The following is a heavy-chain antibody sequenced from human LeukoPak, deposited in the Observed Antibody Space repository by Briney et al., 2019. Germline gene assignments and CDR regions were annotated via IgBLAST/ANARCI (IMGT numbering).Heavy chain of an antibody. J-gene: IGHJ4*02. Sequence: PSETLSLTCAVYGGSFSGYYWSWIRQPPGKGLEWIGEINHSGSTNYNPSLKSRVTISVDMSKNQFPLKLSSVTAADTAVYYCARAKGSSSWYGDDYWGQGTLVTVSS. V-gene: IGHV4-34*01. CDR2: INHSGST. CDR1: GGSFSGYY. CDR3: ARAKGSSSWYGDDY. D-gene: IGHD6-13*01.